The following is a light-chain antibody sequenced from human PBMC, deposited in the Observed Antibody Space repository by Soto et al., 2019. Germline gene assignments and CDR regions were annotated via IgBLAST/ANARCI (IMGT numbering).Light chain of an antibody. CDR2: WAS. Sequence: DIVMTQSPDSLAVSLGETATINCKSSRSVLYNSNNKNYFSWFQQKPGQPPRLLLYWASTRESGVPDRFSGSGSGTDFTLTISSVQAEDVAVYYCQQYYTTPRTFGQGTKLEIK. CDR3: QQYYTTPRT. J-gene: IGKJ2*01. V-gene: IGKV4-1*01. CDR1: RSVLYNSNNKNY.